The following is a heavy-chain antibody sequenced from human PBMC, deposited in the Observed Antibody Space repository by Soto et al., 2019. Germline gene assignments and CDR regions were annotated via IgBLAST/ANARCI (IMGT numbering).Heavy chain of an antibody. CDR2: ISSSSSYR. CDR1: GFTFSTYT. D-gene: IGHD3-22*01. Sequence: EVQLVESGGGLVKPGGSLRLSCAASGFTFSTYTMNWVRQAPGKGLEWVSSISSSSSYRYYTDLVKGRFTISRDNAKNSLYLQMNSLRAEDTAVYFCARVVDYYDPYYYYGMDVWGQGTTVTLSS. J-gene: IGHJ6*02. V-gene: IGHV3-21*01. CDR3: ARVVDYYDPYYYYGMDV.